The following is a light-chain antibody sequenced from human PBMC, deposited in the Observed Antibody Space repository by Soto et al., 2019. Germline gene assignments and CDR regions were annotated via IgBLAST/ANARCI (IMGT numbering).Light chain of an antibody. Sequence: QSALTQPPSASGSPGQSVTISCTGTSSDVGDYNYVSWYQQHPGKAPKLMIYEVSKRPSGVPDRFSGSKSGNTASLTVSGLQAEDEADYYCSSYAGKGVFGGGTKLTVL. V-gene: IGLV2-8*01. CDR2: EVS. J-gene: IGLJ2*01. CDR3: SSYAGKGV. CDR1: SSDVGDYNY.